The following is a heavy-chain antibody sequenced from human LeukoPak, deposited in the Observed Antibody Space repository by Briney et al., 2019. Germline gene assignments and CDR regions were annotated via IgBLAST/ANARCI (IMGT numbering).Heavy chain of an antibody. Sequence: GGSLRLSCAASGFTFSSYEMHWVRQAPGKGLEWVSYISSFSGTINYADSVKGRFTISRDNAKNSLYLQMNSLRAEDTAVYYCARDQGGVGYWGQGTLVTVSS. CDR3: ARDQGGVGY. CDR2: ISSFSGTI. V-gene: IGHV3-48*01. J-gene: IGHJ4*02. CDR1: GFTFSSYE. D-gene: IGHD3-16*01.